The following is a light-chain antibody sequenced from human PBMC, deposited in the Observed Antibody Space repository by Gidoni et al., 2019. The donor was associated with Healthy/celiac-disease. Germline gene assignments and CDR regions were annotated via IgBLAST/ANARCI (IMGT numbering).Light chain of an antibody. Sequence: ELVLTQSPATLSLSPGERATLSCRASQSVSSYLAWYQQKPGQAPRLLIYDASNRATGIPARFRGSGSGTDFTLTISSLEPEDFAVYYCQQRSNWPTWTFGQGTKVEIK. V-gene: IGKV3-11*01. CDR3: QQRSNWPTWT. CDR1: QSVSSY. CDR2: DAS. J-gene: IGKJ1*01.